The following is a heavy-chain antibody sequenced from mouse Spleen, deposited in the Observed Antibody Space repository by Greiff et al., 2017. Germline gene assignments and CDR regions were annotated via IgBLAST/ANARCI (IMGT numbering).Heavy chain of an antibody. CDR2: IDPNSGGT. D-gene: IGHD2-1*01. CDR1: GYTFTSYW. Sequence: QVHVKQPGAELVKPGASVKLSCKASGYTFTSYWMYWVKQRPGRGLEWIGRIDPNSGGTKYNEKFKSKATLTVDKPSSTAYMQLSSLTSEDSAVYYCARGDGNYDYFDYWGQGTTLTVSS. CDR3: ARGDGNYDYFDY. J-gene: IGHJ2*01. V-gene: IGHV1-72*01.